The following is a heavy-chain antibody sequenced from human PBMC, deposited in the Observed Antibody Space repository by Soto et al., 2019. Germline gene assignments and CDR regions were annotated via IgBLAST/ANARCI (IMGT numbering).Heavy chain of an antibody. CDR1: VYTFTGYY. CDR3: ARAEYGLPFDY. J-gene: IGHJ4*02. D-gene: IGHD5-12*01. V-gene: IGHV1-46*03. Sequence: ASVNVSCKASVYTFTGYYMHCVRQAPGQGLEWMGIINPSGGSTSYAQKFQGRVTMTRDTSTSTVYMELSSLRSEDTAVYYCARAEYGLPFDYWGQGTLVTVPQ. CDR2: INPSGGST.